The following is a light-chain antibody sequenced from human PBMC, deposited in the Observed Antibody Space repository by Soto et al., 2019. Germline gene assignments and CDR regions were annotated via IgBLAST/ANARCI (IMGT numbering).Light chain of an antibody. CDR1: QSVRSY. CDR2: DAS. V-gene: IGKV3-11*01. J-gene: IGKJ3*01. Sequence: EIVLTQSPATLSLSPGERATLSCRASQSVRSYLAWYQQKPGQAPRLLIYDASNRATGIPARFSGSGSGTDFTLTISSLEPEDFAVYYCQQRSNWPPKGTFGPGTKVDIK. CDR3: QQRSNWPPKGT.